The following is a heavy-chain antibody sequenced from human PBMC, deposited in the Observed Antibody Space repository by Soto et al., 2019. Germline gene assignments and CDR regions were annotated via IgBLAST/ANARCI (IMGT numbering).Heavy chain of an antibody. Sequence: QVQLVQSGAEVKKPGSSVKVSCKASGGTFSSYAISWVRQAPGQGLEWMGGIIPIFGTANYAQKFQGRVTITADESTSTAYMALSSLRSEATAVYYCARDMAYGYSYGRDYYYGMDVWGQGTTVTVSS. J-gene: IGHJ6*02. CDR3: ARDMAYGYSYGRDYYYGMDV. V-gene: IGHV1-69*12. CDR1: GGTFSSYA. CDR2: IIPIFGTA. D-gene: IGHD5-18*01.